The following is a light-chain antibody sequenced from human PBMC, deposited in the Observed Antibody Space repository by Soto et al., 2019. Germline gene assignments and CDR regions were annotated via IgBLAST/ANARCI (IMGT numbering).Light chain of an antibody. CDR3: QQYNSYMYT. CDR1: QRISSW. V-gene: IGKV1-5*01. CDR2: DAY. J-gene: IGKJ2*01. Sequence: DIQMTQSPSTLSASVGDRVTITCRASQRISSWLAWYQQKQGKDPKLLIYDAYSLASGVPSRFSGSGSGTEFTLTISSLQPDDFATYYCQQYNSYMYTFGQGNKLEIK.